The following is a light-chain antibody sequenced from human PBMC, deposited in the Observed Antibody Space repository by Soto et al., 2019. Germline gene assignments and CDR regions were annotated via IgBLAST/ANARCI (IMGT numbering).Light chain of an antibody. V-gene: IGKV1-39*01. CDR2: AAS. J-gene: IGKJ1*01. CDR3: QQSYSSPWT. Sequence: DIQLTQSPSSLSASVGDRVTITCRVSQGISSYLNWYQQKPGKAPRLLIHAASSLQSGVPSRFSGSGSGTDFTLTISSLQPADFATYYCQQSYSSPWTFGQGTKVDIK. CDR1: QGISSY.